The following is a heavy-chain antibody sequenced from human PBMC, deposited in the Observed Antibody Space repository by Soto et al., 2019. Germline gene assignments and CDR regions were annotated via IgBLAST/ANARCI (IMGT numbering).Heavy chain of an antibody. D-gene: IGHD2-2*01. J-gene: IGHJ4*02. Sequence: PGGSLRLSCAASGFRFSNYGMHWVRQAPGKGLEWVAVISYDGSNKYYADSVKGRFTISRDNSKNTLYLQMNSLRAEDTAVYYCAKDRSAYCISTNCYDFYFDYWGQGTLVTVSS. CDR2: ISYDGSNK. CDR1: GFRFSNYG. CDR3: AKDRSAYCISTNCYDFYFDY. V-gene: IGHV3-30*18.